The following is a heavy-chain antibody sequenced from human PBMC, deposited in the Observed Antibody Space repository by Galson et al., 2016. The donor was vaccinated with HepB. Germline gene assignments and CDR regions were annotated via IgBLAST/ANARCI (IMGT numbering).Heavy chain of an antibody. D-gene: IGHD3-10*01. Sequence: SLRLSCAGSGYTFSNYGMSWVRQAPGKGLEWLSVISALDDQIYYGDSVRGRFRVSRDNSKSRLYLQMSSLRAEDTAVYYCVIMVRGISTGPFGYWGQGTLVVVSS. V-gene: IGHV3-23*02. CDR3: VIMVRGISTGPFGY. CDR1: GYTFSNYG. J-gene: IGHJ4*02. CDR2: ISALDDQI.